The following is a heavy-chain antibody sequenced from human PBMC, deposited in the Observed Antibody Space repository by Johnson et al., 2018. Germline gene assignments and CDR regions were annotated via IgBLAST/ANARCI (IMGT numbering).Heavy chain of an antibody. CDR2: ISYDGSNK. CDR3: ARDIAAESEYFQY. D-gene: IGHD6-6*01. J-gene: IGHJ1*01. V-gene: IGHV3-33*05. Sequence: QVQLVQSGGGVVQPGRSLRLSCAAFGFIFSSYGMHWVCQGPGKGLEWVAVISYDGSNKYYADSVKGRFTIARDNSRNTLYLQMNSLRAEDTAVYYCARDIAAESEYFQYWGQGTLVTVSS. CDR1: GFIFSSYG.